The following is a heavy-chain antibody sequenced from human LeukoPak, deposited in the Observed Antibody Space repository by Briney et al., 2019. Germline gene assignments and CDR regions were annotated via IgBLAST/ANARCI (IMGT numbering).Heavy chain of an antibody. J-gene: IGHJ5*02. CDR3: ARYSRDYDFWSGYSDHNWFDP. D-gene: IGHD3-3*01. CDR2: IYYSGNT. Sequence: SETLSLTCTVSGGSISSSSYYWGWIRQPPGKGLEWIGSIYYSGNTYYNPSLKSRVTISVDTTKNQFYLKLSSVTAADTAVYYCARYSRDYDFWSGYSDHNWFDPWGQGTLVTVSS. V-gene: IGHV4-39*01. CDR1: GGSISSSSYY.